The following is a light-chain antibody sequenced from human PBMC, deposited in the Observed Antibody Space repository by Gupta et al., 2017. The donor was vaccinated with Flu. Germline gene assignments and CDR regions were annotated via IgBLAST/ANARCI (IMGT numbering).Light chain of an antibody. V-gene: IGLV6-57*01. CDR3: QSYDSSNVV. CDR2: EDN. Sequence: SSGSIASNYVQWYQQRPGSSPTTVIYEDNQRPSGVPDRFSGSIDSSSNSAFLTISGLKTEDEADYYCQSYDSSNVVFGGGTKLTVL. CDR1: SGSIASNY. J-gene: IGLJ2*01.